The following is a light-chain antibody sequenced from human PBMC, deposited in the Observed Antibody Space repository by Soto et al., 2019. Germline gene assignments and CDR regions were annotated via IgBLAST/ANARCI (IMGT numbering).Light chain of an antibody. V-gene: IGKV1-9*01. CDR2: AAS. Sequence: DIQLTQSPSFLSASVGDRVIITCRASQGISSYLAWYQQKPGKTPKFLIYAASTLQSGVPSRFSGSGSGTEFTLTIGSLQPEGFATYYCQQLNSYPLTFGGGTKVEIK. CDR3: QQLNSYPLT. J-gene: IGKJ4*01. CDR1: QGISSY.